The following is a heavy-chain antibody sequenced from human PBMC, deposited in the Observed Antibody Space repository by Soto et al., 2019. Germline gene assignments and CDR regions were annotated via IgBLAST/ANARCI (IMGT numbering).Heavy chain of an antibody. Sequence: QVQLVESGGGLVKPGGSLRLSCAASGFTFSAYYMIWIRQAPGKGLEWVSYISSSGNSIYYADSVKGRFTISRDSAKNSLYQQMNSLRAEDTAVYYCARDYSDSSGFFGDYYGMDVWGQGTTLTVSS. CDR1: GFTFSAYY. CDR3: ARDYSDSSGFFGDYYGMDV. J-gene: IGHJ6*01. D-gene: IGHD3-22*01. V-gene: IGHV3-11*01. CDR2: ISSSGNSI.